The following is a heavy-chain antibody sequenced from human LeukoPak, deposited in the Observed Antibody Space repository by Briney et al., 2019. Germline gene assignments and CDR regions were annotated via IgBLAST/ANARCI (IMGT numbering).Heavy chain of an antibody. Sequence: GGSLRLSCAASGFTFSNYAMHWVRQAPGKRLEYVSAITANGGGTYYADSVRGRFTISRDNSRDTVYLQMSSLRPEDTAMYYCAKATPHFFDYWGQGMLVTVSS. CDR2: ITANGGGT. V-gene: IGHV3-64D*09. CDR3: AKATPHFFDY. CDR1: GFTFSNYA. J-gene: IGHJ4*02.